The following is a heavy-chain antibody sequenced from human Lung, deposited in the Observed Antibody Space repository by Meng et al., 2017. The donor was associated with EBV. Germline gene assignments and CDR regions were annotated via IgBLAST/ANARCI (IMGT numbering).Heavy chain of an antibody. Sequence: HLWPTADCEGLLSPLQPLSIPRVVSRGPTSSDTSSWTWSRQRPGKGLAWIGFVYRSGSTYYNPSLKSRVIISVDRSNNPFSLELNSVSAADTAVYYCARAKWGHSYGSEALYFDHWGPGTLVTVSS. CDR3: ARAKWGHSYGSEALYFDH. V-gene: IGHV4-30-2*01. CDR1: RGPTSSDTSS. D-gene: IGHD5-18*01. CDR2: VYRSGST. J-gene: IGHJ4*02.